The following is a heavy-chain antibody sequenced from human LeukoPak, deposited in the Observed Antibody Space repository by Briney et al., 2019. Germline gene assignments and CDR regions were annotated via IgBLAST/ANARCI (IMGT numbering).Heavy chain of an antibody. D-gene: IGHD5-12*01. CDR2: IYYSGST. CDR3: VREGGRYGGYDLDY. J-gene: IGHJ4*02. CDR1: GGSISSYY. V-gene: IGHV4-59*12. Sequence: SETLSLTCTVSGGSISSYYWSWIRQPPGKGLEWIGHIYYSGSTNYNPSLKSRVTISVDTSKNQFSLKLSSVTPEDTAVYYCVREGGRYGGYDLDYWGQGTLVTVSS.